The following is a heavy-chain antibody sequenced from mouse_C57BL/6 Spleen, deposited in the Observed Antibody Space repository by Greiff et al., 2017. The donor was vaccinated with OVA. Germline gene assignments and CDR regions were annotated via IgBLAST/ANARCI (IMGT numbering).Heavy chain of an antibody. CDR2: ISSGSSTI. Sequence: EVMLVESGGGLVKPGGSLKLSCAASGFTFSDYGMHWVRQAPEKGLEWVAYISSGSSTIYYADTVKGRFTISRDNAKNTLFLQMTSLRSEDTAMYYCARRNGNYPYYFDYWGQGTTLTVSS. CDR1: GFTFSDYG. J-gene: IGHJ2*01. V-gene: IGHV5-17*01. CDR3: ARRNGNYPYYFDY. D-gene: IGHD2-1*01.